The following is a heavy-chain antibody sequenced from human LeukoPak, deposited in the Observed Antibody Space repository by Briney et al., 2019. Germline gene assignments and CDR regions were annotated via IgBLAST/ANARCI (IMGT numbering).Heavy chain of an antibody. CDR1: GGSISSGDYY. J-gene: IGHJ6*03. CDR2: IYYSGST. CDR3: ASWGWYRDYYYMDV. D-gene: IGHD2-15*01. Sequence: SQTLSLTCTVSGGSISSGDYYWSWIRQPPGKGLEWIGYIYYSGSTYYNPSLKSRVTISVDTSKNQFSLKLSSVTAADTAVYYCASWGWYRDYYYMDVWGKGTTVTVSS. V-gene: IGHV4-30-4*01.